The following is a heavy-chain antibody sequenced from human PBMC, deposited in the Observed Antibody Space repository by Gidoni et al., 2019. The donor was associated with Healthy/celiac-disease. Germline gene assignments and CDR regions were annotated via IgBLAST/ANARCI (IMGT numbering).Heavy chain of an antibody. V-gene: IGHV3-23*01. CDR2: ISGSGGST. CDR1: GFTFSSYA. CDR3: AKHPRVAGFFDY. Sequence: EVQLLESGGGLVQPGGSLRLSCAASGFTFSSYAMSWVRQAPGKGLEWVSAISGSGGSTYHADSVKGRFTISRDNSKNTLYLQMNSLRAEDTAVYYCAKHPRVAGFFDYWGQGTLVTVSS. J-gene: IGHJ4*02. D-gene: IGHD6-19*01.